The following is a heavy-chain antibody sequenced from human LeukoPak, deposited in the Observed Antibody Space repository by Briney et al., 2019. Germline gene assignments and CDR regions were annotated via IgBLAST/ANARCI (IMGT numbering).Heavy chain of an antibody. V-gene: IGHV4-39*01. CDR1: GRSIGSISYY. CDR3: ARMDYDGSGWSDY. CDR2: IYYSGST. D-gene: IGHD3-22*01. Sequence: PSETLSLTFSVHGRSIGSISYYRGWIRQPPGKGLEWIGSIYYSGSTYYNPSLKSRVTISVDTSKNQFSLKLSSVTAAAAAVYFYARMDYDGSGWSDYWGQGTLVTVSS. J-gene: IGHJ4*02.